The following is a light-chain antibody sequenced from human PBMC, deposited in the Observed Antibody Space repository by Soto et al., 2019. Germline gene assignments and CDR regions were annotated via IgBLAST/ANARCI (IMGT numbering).Light chain of an antibody. CDR1: QSVSSN. J-gene: IGKJ2*01. V-gene: IGKV3-15*01. Sequence: EIAMTQSPATLSVSPGERGTLSCRASQSVSSNLAWYQQKPGQAPRLLIYAASARATGIPARFSGSGSGTDFTLTISSLQSEDFAVYYCQQYNNWPYTVGQGTKVDI. CDR3: QQYNNWPYT. CDR2: AAS.